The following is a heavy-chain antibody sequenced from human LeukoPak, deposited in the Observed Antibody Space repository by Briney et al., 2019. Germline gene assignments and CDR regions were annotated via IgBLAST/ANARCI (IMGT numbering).Heavy chain of an antibody. D-gene: IGHD3-10*01. J-gene: IGHJ4*02. CDR2: INAGNGNT. CDR3: AREGRILWFGEPTLRY. CDR1: GYTFTSYA. V-gene: IGHV1-3*01. Sequence: ASVKVSCTASGYTFTSYAMHWVRRAPGQRLEWMGWINAGNGNTKYSQKFQGRVTITRDTSASTAYMELSSLRSEDTAVYYCAREGRILWFGEPTLRYWGQGTLVTVSS.